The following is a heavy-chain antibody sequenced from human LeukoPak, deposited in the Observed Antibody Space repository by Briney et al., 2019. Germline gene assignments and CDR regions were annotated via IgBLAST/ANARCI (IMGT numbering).Heavy chain of an antibody. V-gene: IGHV4-59*11. D-gene: IGHD6-6*01. J-gene: IGHJ4*02. CDR2: IYYSEST. Sequence: SETLSLTCTVSGGFISSHYWSWIRQPPGKGLEWVGHIYYSESTSYNPSLKSRVTISVDTSKNQFSLKLSSVTAADTALYYCARRLAARPYYFDYWGQGTLVTVSS. CDR3: ARRLAARPYYFDY. CDR1: GGFISSHY.